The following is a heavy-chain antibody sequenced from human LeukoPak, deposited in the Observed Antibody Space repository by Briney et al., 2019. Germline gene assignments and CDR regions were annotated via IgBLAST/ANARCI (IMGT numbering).Heavy chain of an antibody. CDR2: IYYSGST. CDR3: AREGKYYDILTGYYSAYYMDV. V-gene: IGHV4-59*01. D-gene: IGHD3-9*01. CDR1: GGSISSYY. Sequence: SETLSLTCTVSGGSISSYYWSWIRQPPGKGLEWIGYIYYSGSTNYNPSLKSRVTISVDMSKNQFSLKLSSVTAADTAVYYCAREGKYYDILTGYYSAYYMDVWGKGTTVTISS. J-gene: IGHJ6*03.